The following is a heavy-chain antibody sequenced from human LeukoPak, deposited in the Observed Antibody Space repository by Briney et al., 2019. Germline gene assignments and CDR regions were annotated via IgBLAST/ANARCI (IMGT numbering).Heavy chain of an antibody. V-gene: IGHV4-61*02. J-gene: IGHJ3*02. CDR1: AGSINSGDYY. CDR3: ARGIGTSYDSSRDAFDI. CDR2: IYSPGTT. D-gene: IGHD3-22*01. Sequence: SQTLSLTXTVSAGSINSGDYYWSWIRQPAGKGLEWIGRIYSPGTTYNYNPSVKSRVTISIDTSKNQFSLKLTSVTAADTAVYYCARGIGTSYDSSRDAFDIWGQGTMVTVSS.